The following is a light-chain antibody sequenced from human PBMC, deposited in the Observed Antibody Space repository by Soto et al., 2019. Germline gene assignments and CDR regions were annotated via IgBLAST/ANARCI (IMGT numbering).Light chain of an antibody. CDR3: QQYNSYRT. CDR1: QSISSW. CDR2: DAS. V-gene: IGKV1-5*01. J-gene: IGKJ1*01. Sequence: DSQITQSPSSLSAYGGDRVTSTCRARQSISSWLAWYQQKPGKPPKLLIYDASRLESGVPSRFSGRGSGTDFTLTISSLQPNDSATYYCQQYNSYRTFGQGTKVDIK.